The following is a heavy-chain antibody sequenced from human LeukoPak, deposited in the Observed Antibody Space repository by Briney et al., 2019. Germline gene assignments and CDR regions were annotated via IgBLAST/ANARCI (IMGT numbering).Heavy chain of an antibody. J-gene: IGHJ5*02. D-gene: IGHD6-13*01. CDR1: GGTFSSYA. Sequence: SVKVSCKASGGTFSSYAISWVRQAPGQGLEWMGGIIPIFGTANYAQKFQGRVTMTTDTSTSTAYMELSSLRSEDTAVYYCARSIAAAGPNWFDPWGQGTLVTVSS. CDR2: IIPIFGTA. V-gene: IGHV1-69*05. CDR3: ARSIAAAGPNWFDP.